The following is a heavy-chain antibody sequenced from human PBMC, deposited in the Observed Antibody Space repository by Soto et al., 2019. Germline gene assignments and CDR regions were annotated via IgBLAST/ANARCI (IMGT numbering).Heavy chain of an antibody. CDR3: ARDVRRAAAAGNYYYYMDV. D-gene: IGHD6-13*01. V-gene: IGHV3-7*01. Sequence: GGSLRLSCAASGFTFSSYWMSWVRQAPGKGLEWVANIKQDGSEKYYVDSVKGRFTISRDNAKNSLYLQMNSLRAEDTAVYYCARDVRRAAAAGNYYYYMDVWGKGTTVTVSS. J-gene: IGHJ6*03. CDR2: IKQDGSEK. CDR1: GFTFSSYW.